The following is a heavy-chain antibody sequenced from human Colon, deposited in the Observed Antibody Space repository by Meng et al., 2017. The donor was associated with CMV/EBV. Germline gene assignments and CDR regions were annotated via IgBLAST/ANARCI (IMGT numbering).Heavy chain of an antibody. V-gene: IGHV3-9*01. CDR2: VSWNGDTR. D-gene: IGHD7-27*01. CDR3: AKDVVTGDGADAFDV. CDR1: GFKFNDYA. J-gene: IGHJ3*01. Sequence: SLKISCAASGFKFNDYAMHWVRQAPGKGLEWVSGVSWNGDTRGYADSVKGRFTMSRDNAKNSLYLLMNGLRAEDTALYYCAKDVVTGDGADAFDVWGQGTMVTVSS.